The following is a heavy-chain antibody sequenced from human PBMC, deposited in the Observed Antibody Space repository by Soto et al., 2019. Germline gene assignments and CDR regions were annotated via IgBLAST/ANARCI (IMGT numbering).Heavy chain of an antibody. J-gene: IGHJ4*02. CDR3: ARDSPPPRE. CDR1: GYTFTSYG. Sequence: QVQLVQSGAEVKKPGASVKVSCKASGYTFTSYGISWVRQGPGQGLEWMGWISAYNGNTNYSPKSQGRITLAKATATSTTYMGLMSLGADDTAVYDCARDSPPPREWGQGTLVTVSS. V-gene: IGHV1-18*01. CDR2: ISAYNGNT.